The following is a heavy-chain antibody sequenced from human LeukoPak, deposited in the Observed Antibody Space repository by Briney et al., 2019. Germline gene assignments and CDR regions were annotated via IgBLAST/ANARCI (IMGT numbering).Heavy chain of an antibody. CDR2: IGAGADT. V-gene: IGHV3-13*01. CDR3: ARGPRTDSFDY. D-gene: IGHD4-17*01. CDR1: GFTFSSYG. J-gene: IGHJ4*02. Sequence: TGGSLRLSCAASGFTFSSYGMHWVRQVTGKGLEWVSAIGAGADTYYPGSVKGRFTISRENAKNSLYLQMDSLRAEDTAVYYCARGPRTDSFDYWGQGILVTVSS.